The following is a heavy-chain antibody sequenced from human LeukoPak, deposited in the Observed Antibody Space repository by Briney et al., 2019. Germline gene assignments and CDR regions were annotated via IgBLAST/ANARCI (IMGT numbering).Heavy chain of an antibody. V-gene: IGHV3-33*01. J-gene: IGHJ4*02. CDR3: ARAYYYDTSATPDY. CDR2: IWSDGSIK. Sequence: GGSLRLSCAASGFTFTNYGMHWVRQAPGKGLEWVAVIWSDGSIKYYADSVKGRFTISRDNSKNTLYLQMNSLRAEDTAVYYCARAYYYDTSATPDYWGQGTLVTVSS. D-gene: IGHD3-22*01. CDR1: GFTFTNYG.